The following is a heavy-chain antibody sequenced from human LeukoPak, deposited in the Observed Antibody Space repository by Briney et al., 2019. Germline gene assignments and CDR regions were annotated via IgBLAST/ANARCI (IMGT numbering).Heavy chain of an antibody. CDR3: ARETYYYDSSGYYYSRGKDY. V-gene: IGHV6-1*01. CDR2: TYYRSKWYY. Sequence: SQTLSLTCAISGDSVSSNSAAWNWIRQSPSRGLEGLGRTYYRSKWYYDYAVSVKSRITINADTSKNQFCLLVNSVTPEDTAVYYCARETYYYDSSGYYYSRGKDYWGQGTLVTVSS. D-gene: IGHD3-22*01. J-gene: IGHJ4*02. CDR1: GDSVSSNSAA.